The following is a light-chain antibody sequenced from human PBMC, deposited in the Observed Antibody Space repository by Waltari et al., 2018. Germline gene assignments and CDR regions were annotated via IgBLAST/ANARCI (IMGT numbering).Light chain of an antibody. V-gene: IGKV1-5*01. J-gene: IGKJ1*01. Sequence: DIQLTQPPSTLPASVGDRVTNPCRASQSISSWLAWYQQKPGKAPKLLIYDASSLESGVPSRFSGSGSGTEFTLTISSLQPDDFATYYCQQYNSYSPTFGQGTKVEIK. CDR1: QSISSW. CDR2: DAS. CDR3: QQYNSYSPT.